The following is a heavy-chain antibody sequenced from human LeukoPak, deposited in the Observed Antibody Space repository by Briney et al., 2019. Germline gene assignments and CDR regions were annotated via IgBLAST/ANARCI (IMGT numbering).Heavy chain of an antibody. V-gene: IGHV1-46*01. Sequence: ASVKVSCKASGDTFINDYIHWVRQAPGQGLEWMGVSNPGGGATTYAQKFQGRVTMTRDMSTSTVYMELRSLRSADTAVYYCARGNDGWPHYYYYFMDVWGKGTTVTVSS. CDR1: GDTFINDY. J-gene: IGHJ6*03. CDR2: SNPGGGAT. D-gene: IGHD1-1*01. CDR3: ARGNDGWPHYYYYFMDV.